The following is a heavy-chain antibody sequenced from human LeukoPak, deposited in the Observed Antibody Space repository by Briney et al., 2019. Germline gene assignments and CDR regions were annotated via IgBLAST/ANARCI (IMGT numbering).Heavy chain of an antibody. D-gene: IGHD1-26*01. V-gene: IGHV4-30-2*01. CDR2: IYHSGST. CDR3: AREASGSYVFDY. J-gene: IGHJ4*02. Sequence: SETLSLTCTVSGGSISSSSYCWGWIRQPPGKGLEWIGYIYHSGSTYYNPSLKSRVTISVDRSKNQFSLKLSSVTAADTAVYYCAREASGSYVFDYWGQGTLVTVSS. CDR1: GGSISSSSYC.